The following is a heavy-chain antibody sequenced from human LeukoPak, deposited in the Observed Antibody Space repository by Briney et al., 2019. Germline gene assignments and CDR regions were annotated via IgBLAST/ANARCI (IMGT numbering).Heavy chain of an antibody. CDR3: AKDLLPPSYCSSTSCYTLVDY. CDR1: GFTFSNAW. CDR2: IKSKTDGGTT. Sequence: GGSLRLSCAASGFTFSNAWMSWVRQAPGKGLEWVGRIKSKTDGGTTDYAAPVKGRFTISRDNAKNSLYLQMNSLRAEDTAVYYCAKDLLPPSYCSSTSCYTLVDYWGQGTLVTVSS. D-gene: IGHD2-2*02. V-gene: IGHV3-15*01. J-gene: IGHJ4*02.